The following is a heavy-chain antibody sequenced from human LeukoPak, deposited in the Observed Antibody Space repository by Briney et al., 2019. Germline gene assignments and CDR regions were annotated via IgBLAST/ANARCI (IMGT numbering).Heavy chain of an antibody. D-gene: IGHD1-26*01. CDR1: GFTFSNYW. J-gene: IGHJ6*03. Sequence: QSGGSLRLSCAASGFTFSNYWMHWVRQAPGKGLVWVSRINSDGSSTSYADSVKGRFTISRDNAKNTLYLQMNSLRAEDTAVYYCARVSSGSYFGYYYYYYMDVWGKGTTVTVSS. CDR2: INSDGSST. CDR3: ARVSSGSYFGYYYYYYMDV. V-gene: IGHV3-74*01.